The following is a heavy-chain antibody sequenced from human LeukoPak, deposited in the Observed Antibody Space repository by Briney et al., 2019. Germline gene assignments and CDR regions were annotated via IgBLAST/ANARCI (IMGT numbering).Heavy chain of an antibody. CDR3: AKDRELLIVSHLDY. V-gene: IGHV3-23*01. Sequence: GGSLRLSCAASGFTFDDYGMSWVRQAPGKGLEWVSAISGSGGSTYYADSVKGRFTISRDNSKNTLYLQMNSLRAEDTAVYYCAKDRELLIVSHLDYWGQGTLVTVSS. D-gene: IGHD1-26*01. CDR2: ISGSGGST. CDR1: GFTFDDYG. J-gene: IGHJ4*02.